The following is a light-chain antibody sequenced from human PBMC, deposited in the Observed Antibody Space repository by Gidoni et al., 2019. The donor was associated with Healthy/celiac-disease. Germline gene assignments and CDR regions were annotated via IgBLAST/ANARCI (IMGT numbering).Light chain of an antibody. Sequence: QSALTHPPPASGFPGQSVPISRPGPSSDVGGYNYVPWYQQHPGKAPKLMVYQVSKRPSGVPARFSGSKSGNTASLTVSGLQAEDEADYYCSSYAGSNNVVFGGGTKLTVL. CDR1: SSDVGGYNY. CDR2: QVS. J-gene: IGLJ2*01. V-gene: IGLV2-8*01. CDR3: SSYAGSNNVV.